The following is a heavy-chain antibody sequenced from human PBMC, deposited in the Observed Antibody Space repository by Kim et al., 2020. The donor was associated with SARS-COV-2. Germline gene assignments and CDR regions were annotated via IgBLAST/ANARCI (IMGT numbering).Heavy chain of an antibody. V-gene: IGHV4-59*01. CDR3: ARVEYSLRYFDWLQAFDI. J-gene: IGHJ3*02. Sequence: KRRVTISVDTSKNQFSLKLSSVTAADTAVYYCARVEYSLRYFDWLQAFDIWGQGTMVTVSS. D-gene: IGHD3-9*01.